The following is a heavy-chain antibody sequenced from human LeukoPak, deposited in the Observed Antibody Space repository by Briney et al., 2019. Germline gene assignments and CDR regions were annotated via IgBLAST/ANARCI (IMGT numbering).Heavy chain of an antibody. J-gene: IGHJ4*02. CDR2: IYHSGST. Sequence: PSETLSLTCTVSGGPITNYYWSWIRQPPGKGLEWIGYIYHSGSTTYNPSLKSRVTISRDTSKNQFSLKLKSVTAADTAVYYCAKDEMAVAIFDYWGQGTLVTVSS. D-gene: IGHD6-19*01. CDR3: AKDEMAVAIFDY. CDR1: GGPITNYY. V-gene: IGHV4-59*12.